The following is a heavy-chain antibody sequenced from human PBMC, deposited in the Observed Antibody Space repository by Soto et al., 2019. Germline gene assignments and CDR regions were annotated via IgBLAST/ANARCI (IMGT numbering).Heavy chain of an antibody. CDR1: GGSFSGYY. CDR2: INHSGST. Sequence: SETLSLTCAVYGGSFSGYYWSWIRQPPGKGLEWIGEINHSGSTNYNPSLKSRVTISVDTSKNQFSLKLSSVTAADTAVYYCARYSSSFRGYYYGSGSYPRRFDYWGQGTLVT. J-gene: IGHJ4*02. V-gene: IGHV4-34*01. D-gene: IGHD3-10*01. CDR3: ARYSSSFRGYYYGSGSYPRRFDY.